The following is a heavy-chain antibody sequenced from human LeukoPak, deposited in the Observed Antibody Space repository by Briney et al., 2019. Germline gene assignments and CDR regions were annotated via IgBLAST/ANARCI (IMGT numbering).Heavy chain of an antibody. Sequence: GASVKVSCKASGGTFSSYAISWVRQAPGQGLEWMGWINPNSGGTNYAQKFQGRVTMTRDTSISTAYMELSRLRSDDTAVYYCARGANWGLGGAFDIWGQGTMVTVSS. CDR2: INPNSGGT. J-gene: IGHJ3*02. CDR3: ARGANWGLGGAFDI. CDR1: GGTFSSYA. V-gene: IGHV1-2*02. D-gene: IGHD7-27*01.